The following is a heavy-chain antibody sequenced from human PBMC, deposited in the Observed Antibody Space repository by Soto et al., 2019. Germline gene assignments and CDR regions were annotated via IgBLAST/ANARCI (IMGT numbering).Heavy chain of an antibody. CDR3: ARVEARPILASYYYYYGMDV. Sequence: SETLSLTCTVSGGSISSSNYYWGWIRQPPGKGLEWIGEINHSGSTNYNPSLKSRVTTSVDTSKNQFSLKLSSVTAADTAVYYCARVEARPILASYYYYYGMDVWGQGTTVTVSS. CDR2: INHSGST. CDR1: GGSISSSNYY. J-gene: IGHJ6*02. D-gene: IGHD6-6*01. V-gene: IGHV4-39*07.